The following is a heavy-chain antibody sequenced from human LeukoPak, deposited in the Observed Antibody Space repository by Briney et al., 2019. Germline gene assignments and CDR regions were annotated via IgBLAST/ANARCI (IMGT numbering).Heavy chain of an antibody. CDR1: GGSISSYY. CDR2: IYYSGST. CDR3: ARDGISGSYYNGLEINWFDP. J-gene: IGHJ5*02. Sequence: SETLSLTCTVSGGSISSYYWSWIRQPPGKGLEWIGYIYYSGSTNYNPSLKSRVTISVDTSKNQFSLKLSSVTAADTAVYYCARDGISGSYYNGLEINWFDPWGQGTLVTASS. V-gene: IGHV4-59*01. D-gene: IGHD3-10*01.